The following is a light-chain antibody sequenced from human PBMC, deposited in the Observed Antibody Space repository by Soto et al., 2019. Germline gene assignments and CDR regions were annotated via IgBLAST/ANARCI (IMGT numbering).Light chain of an antibody. CDR3: NSRASGTTYV. CDR2: EVS. J-gene: IGLJ1*01. CDR1: SSDVGAYNY. V-gene: IGLV2-14*01. Sequence: QSLKTQPAALSVSPGQSITICCIGTSSDVGAYNYVSWYQQLPGKAPKLMIYEVSNRPSGISNRFSGSKSGNTASLTISGLQTEDEADYYCNSRASGTTYVFGTGTKVTXL.